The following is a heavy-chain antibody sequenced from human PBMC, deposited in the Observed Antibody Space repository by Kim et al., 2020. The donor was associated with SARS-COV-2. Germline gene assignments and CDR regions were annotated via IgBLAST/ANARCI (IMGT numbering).Heavy chain of an antibody. J-gene: IGHJ3*02. V-gene: IGHV2-5*01. D-gene: IGHD1-26*01. Sequence: RYSPSLKSRRTITKDTSKNQVVLTMTNMDPVDTATYYCAQFLSARDAFDIWGQGTMVTVSS. CDR3: AQFLSARDAFDI.